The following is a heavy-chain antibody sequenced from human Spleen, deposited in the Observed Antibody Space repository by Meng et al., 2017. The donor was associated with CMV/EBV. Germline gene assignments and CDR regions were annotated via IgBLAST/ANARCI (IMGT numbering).Heavy chain of an antibody. CDR3: TRPSLADSSRRGFDP. CDR1: FTFSGSA. CDR2: IRSKANSYAT. Sequence: FTFSGSAMDWVRQASGKGLEWVGRIRSKANSYATAYAASVKGRFTISRDDSKNTLYLQMNSLKTEDTAVYYCTRPSLADSSRRGFDPWGQGTLVTVSS. V-gene: IGHV3-73*01. D-gene: IGHD3-22*01. J-gene: IGHJ5*02.